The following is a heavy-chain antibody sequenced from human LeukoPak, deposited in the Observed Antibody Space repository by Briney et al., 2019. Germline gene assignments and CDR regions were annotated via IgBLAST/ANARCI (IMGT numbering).Heavy chain of an antibody. CDR3: AKDSEFGSSWYPYYYYMDV. CDR1: GFTFSSHG. D-gene: IGHD6-13*01. V-gene: IGHV3-30*02. Sequence: GGSLRLSCAASGFTFSSHGMHWVRQAPGKGLEWVAFIRYDGSNKYYADSVKGRFTISRDNSKNTLYLQMNSLRAEDTAVYYCAKDSEFGSSWYPYYYYMDVWGKGTTVTVSS. CDR2: IRYDGSNK. J-gene: IGHJ6*03.